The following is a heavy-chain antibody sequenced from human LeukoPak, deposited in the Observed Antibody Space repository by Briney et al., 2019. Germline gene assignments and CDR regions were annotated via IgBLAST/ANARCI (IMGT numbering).Heavy chain of an antibody. D-gene: IGHD3-22*01. CDR2: IRHDGSNK. CDR3: ASRSLYDSADY. Sequence: GGSLRLSCAASGFTFSSYGMHWVRQAPGKGLEWVAFIRHDGSNKYYADSVKGRFTISRDNSKNTLYLQMNSLRAGDTAVYYCASRSLYDSADYWGQGTLVTVSS. J-gene: IGHJ4*02. V-gene: IGHV3-30*02. CDR1: GFTFSSYG.